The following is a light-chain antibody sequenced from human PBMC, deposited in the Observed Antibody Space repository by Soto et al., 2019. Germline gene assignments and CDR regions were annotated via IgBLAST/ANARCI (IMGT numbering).Light chain of an antibody. CDR1: SSDVGDYNY. J-gene: IGLJ1*01. CDR2: EVR. V-gene: IGLV2-14*01. Sequence: QSVLTQPASVSGSPGQSITISCTGTSSDVGDYNYVSWYQQHPGKAPKLMISEVRDRPSGVSNRFSGSKSGNTASLTISGLQAEDEADYYCSSYAGSSNVFGTGTKLTVL. CDR3: SSYAGSSNV.